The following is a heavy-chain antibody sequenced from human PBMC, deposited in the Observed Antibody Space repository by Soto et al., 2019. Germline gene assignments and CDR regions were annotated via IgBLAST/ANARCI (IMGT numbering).Heavy chain of an antibody. Sequence: GASVKASSKDPCYTFTSTVIRWVRQAPAQGREWMGWISAYNGNTNYAQKLQGRVTMTTDTSTSTAYMELRSLRSDDTAVYYCAIDRAVAGLEYFQHWGQGTLVTVSS. CDR1: CYTFTSTV. V-gene: IGHV1-18*01. CDR3: AIDRAVAGLEYFQH. D-gene: IGHD6-19*01. J-gene: IGHJ1*01. CDR2: ISAYNGNT.